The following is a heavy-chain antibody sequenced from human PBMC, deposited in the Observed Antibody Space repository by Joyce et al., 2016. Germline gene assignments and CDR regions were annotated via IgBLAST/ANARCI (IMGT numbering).Heavy chain of an antibody. D-gene: IGHD2-2*01. V-gene: IGHV4-39*07. CDR1: GDSIINGDYY. J-gene: IGHJ3*01. Sequence: QVQLQASGPVLVTPSETLSLTCTVSGDSIINGDYYWGWLRQPPGKGLEWIGSLHEAPTTSYTPSLKSRMFMSVDTSENQVSLKVDSVPAADTAVYYCARDFSRIIDVFKLWGLGTLVTVSS. CDR3: ARDFSRIIDVFKL. CDR2: LHEAPTT.